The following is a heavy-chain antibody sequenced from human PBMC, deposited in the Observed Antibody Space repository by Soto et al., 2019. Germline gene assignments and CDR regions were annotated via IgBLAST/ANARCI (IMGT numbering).Heavy chain of an antibody. J-gene: IGHJ5*01. CDR3: ARDPHEFWTSYWFDP. D-gene: IGHD3-3*01. CDR1: GYTFNTYG. CDR2: ISAYDGKT. V-gene: IGHV1-18*01. Sequence: ASVKVSCKTSGYTFNTYGINWVRQAPGQGLELMGWISAYDGKTTYAEKFQGRVTLTTDTSTSTAYMELRSLRSDDTAIYYCARDPHEFWTSYWFDPWGQGTTVTVSS.